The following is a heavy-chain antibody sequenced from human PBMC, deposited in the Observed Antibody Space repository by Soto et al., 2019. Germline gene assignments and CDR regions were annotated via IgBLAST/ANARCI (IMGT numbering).Heavy chain of an antibody. D-gene: IGHD3-3*01. V-gene: IGHV1-69*01. J-gene: IGHJ4*02. CDR3: ARGASDFWNGYPEIHFFDY. Sequence: QVQLVQSGAEVKKPGSSVKVSCKASGGTFSSYTISWVRQAPGQGLEWMGGIIPLFGTANYAQKFQGRVTITADESTSTAYMQLSSLRSEDTAVYYCARGASDFWNGYPEIHFFDYWGQGTPVFVSS. CDR1: GGTFSSYT. CDR2: IIPLFGTA.